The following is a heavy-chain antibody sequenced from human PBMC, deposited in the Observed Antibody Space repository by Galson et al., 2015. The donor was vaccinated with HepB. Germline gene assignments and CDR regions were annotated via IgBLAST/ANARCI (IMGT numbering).Heavy chain of an antibody. CDR3: ARDAKRSLGSSWLNIFYLDY. CDR2: ISGTGAYI. D-gene: IGHD6-13*01. CDR1: GFSLSDYN. V-gene: IGHV3-21*01. J-gene: IGHJ4*02. Sequence: SLRLSCAASGFSLSDYNMIWARQAPGRGLKWVASISGTGAYIDYANSVKRRLFTSKDIDKRSLSLRLSSLRVAATVVYFCARDAKRSLGSSWLNIFYLDYWGQGALVSVSS.